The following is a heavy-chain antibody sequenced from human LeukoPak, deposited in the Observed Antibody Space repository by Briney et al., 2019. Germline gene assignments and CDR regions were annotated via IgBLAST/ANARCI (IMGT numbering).Heavy chain of an antibody. CDR2: INPRDRST. J-gene: IGHJ4*02. CDR1: GYTFSGYF. Sequence: ASVKVSCKASGYTFSGYFIQWVRQAPGQGLEWMGIINPRDRSTSYAQKSQGRVTMTRDTSTSTVYMDLSSLTFEDTAVYYCVRVYCSPGSCLELDYWGQGTLVTVSS. CDR3: VRVYCSPGSCLELDY. D-gene: IGHD2-15*01. V-gene: IGHV1-46*01.